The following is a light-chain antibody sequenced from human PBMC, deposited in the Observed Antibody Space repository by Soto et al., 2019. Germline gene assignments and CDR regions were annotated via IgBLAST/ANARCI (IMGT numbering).Light chain of an antibody. Sequence: EIVLTQSPGTLSLSAGDGVSLSCRASQTVPTNYLAWYQQKPDQAPRLLIFGASNRATGIPDRFGGSGSGTDFTLSISRLEPEDFAVYYCQQYGASPLTFGGGARLEVK. CDR1: QTVPTNY. V-gene: IGKV3-20*01. J-gene: IGKJ4*01. CDR3: QQYGASPLT. CDR2: GAS.